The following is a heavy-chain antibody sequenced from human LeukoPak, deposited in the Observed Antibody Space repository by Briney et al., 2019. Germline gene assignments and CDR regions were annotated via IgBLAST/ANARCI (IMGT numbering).Heavy chain of an antibody. Sequence: GGSLRLSCAASGFTFSSYAMSWVRQAPGKGLEWVSAISDSGGSTYDADSVKGRFTISRDNSKNTLYLQMNSLRAEDTAVYYCAKDTSIGRYCTNGVCSPLDYWGQGTLVTVSS. D-gene: IGHD2-8*01. CDR3: AKDTSIGRYCTNGVCSPLDY. V-gene: IGHV3-23*01. J-gene: IGHJ4*02. CDR2: ISDSGGST. CDR1: GFTFSSYA.